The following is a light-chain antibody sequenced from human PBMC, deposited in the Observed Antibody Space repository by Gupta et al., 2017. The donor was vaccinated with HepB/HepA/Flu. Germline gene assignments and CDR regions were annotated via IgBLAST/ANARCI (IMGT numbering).Light chain of an antibody. Sequence: EIVMTQSQATLAVSPGERVTLSCRASQSVSSNLACYQQKPGQPPRLLIYGASTRATGIPARFSGSGSGTEFTLTISSLQAEDFAVYYCQQYNDWPPVTCGQGTKVEIK. J-gene: IGKJ1*01. CDR2: GAS. V-gene: IGKV3-15*01. CDR1: QSVSSN. CDR3: QQYNDWPPVT.